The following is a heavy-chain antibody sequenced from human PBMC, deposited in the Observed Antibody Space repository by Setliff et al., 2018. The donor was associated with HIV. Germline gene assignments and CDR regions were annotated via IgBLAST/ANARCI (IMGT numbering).Heavy chain of an antibody. Sequence: SETLSLTCPVSGDSTSSYYWSWIRQPPGKGLEWIGYIYTTGSTNYNPSLKSRVTISLDTSKNQLSLKLSSVTAADTAVYYCAHYYYDTSGQPFDYWGQGTLVTVYS. V-gene: IGHV4-4*09. CDR3: AHYYYDTSGQPFDY. J-gene: IGHJ4*02. CDR2: IYTTGST. D-gene: IGHD3-22*01. CDR1: GDSTSSYY.